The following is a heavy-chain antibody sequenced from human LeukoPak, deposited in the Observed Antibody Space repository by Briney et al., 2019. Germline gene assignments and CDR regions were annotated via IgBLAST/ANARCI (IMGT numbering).Heavy chain of an antibody. V-gene: IGHV1-2*02. J-gene: IGHJ4*02. CDR3: ARVLIAAAGTAYLDY. D-gene: IGHD6-13*01. Sequence: ASVKVSCKASGCTFTGYCMHWVRQAPGQGLEWMGWINPNSGGTNYAQKFQGRVTMTRDTSISTAYMELSRLRSDDTAVYYCARVLIAAAGTAYLDYWGQGTLVTVSS. CDR1: GCTFTGYC. CDR2: INPNSGGT.